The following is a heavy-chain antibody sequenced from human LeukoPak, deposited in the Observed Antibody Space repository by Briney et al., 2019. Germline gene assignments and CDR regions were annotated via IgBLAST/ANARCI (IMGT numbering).Heavy chain of an antibody. CDR3: ARRLAQYDCFDP. V-gene: IGHV6-1*01. CDR1: RDSVSSNSVT. J-gene: IGHJ5*02. CDR2: TYYRSTWYN. Sequence: SQTLSLTCAISRDSVSSNSVTWNWIRQSPSRGLEWLGRTYYRSTWYNDYAVSVRGRITVNPDTSKNQFSLHLNSVTPEDTAVYYCARRLAQYDCFDPWGQGILVTVSS. D-gene: IGHD3-9*01.